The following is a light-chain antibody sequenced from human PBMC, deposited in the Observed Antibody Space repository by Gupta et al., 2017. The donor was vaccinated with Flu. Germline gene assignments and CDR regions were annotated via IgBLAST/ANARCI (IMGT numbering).Light chain of an antibody. CDR2: RKD. CDR1: SFNIGMKS. CDR3: EASDDTINAYV. Sequence: SVLTQPPSLSGTPGHMVTISCSGGSFNIGMKSVKWYQHLPGTAPKLLICRKDQRPTGVPNRLSASSSGTSGSLTISGLQSEEEAEYYCEASDDTINAYVFGTGTKVTVL. V-gene: IGLV1-44*01. J-gene: IGLJ1*01.